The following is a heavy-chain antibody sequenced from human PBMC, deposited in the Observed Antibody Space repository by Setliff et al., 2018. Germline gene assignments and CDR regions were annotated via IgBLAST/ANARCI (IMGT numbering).Heavy chain of an antibody. Sequence: SETLSLTCTVSGGSITSGRYYWGWIRQAPGSGLEWIGSISYSGTPYYNASVESRVTISIDTSRNQFSLELRSVTVADTATYYCVRPGGTTVVARHFDYWGSGILVTVSS. CDR1: GGSITSGRYY. CDR2: ISYSGTP. D-gene: IGHD2-15*01. J-gene: IGHJ4*01. CDR3: VRPGGTTVVARHFDY. V-gene: IGHV4-39*01.